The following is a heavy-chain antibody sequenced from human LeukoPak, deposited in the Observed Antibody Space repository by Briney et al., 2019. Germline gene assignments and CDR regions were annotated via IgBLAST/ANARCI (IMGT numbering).Heavy chain of an antibody. J-gene: IGHJ4*02. Sequence: GGSLRLSYAASGFTFSSYAMSWVRQAPGKGLEWVSAISGSGGSTYYADSVKGRFTISRDNSKNTLYLQMNSLRAEDTAVYYCAKDRLVGGSGSSGDFDYWGQGTLVTVSS. CDR1: GFTFSSYA. V-gene: IGHV3-23*01. D-gene: IGHD3-10*01. CDR3: AKDRLVGGSGSSGDFDY. CDR2: ISGSGGST.